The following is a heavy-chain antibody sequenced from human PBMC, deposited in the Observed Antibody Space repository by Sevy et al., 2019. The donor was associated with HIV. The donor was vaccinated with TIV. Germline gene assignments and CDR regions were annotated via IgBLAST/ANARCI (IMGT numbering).Heavy chain of an antibody. CDR2: IYYNGHI. CDR3: AGENAWGRGYS. Sequence: SETLSLTCTVSGGSITSLYWNWIRQPPGKGLDWIANIYYNGHINYNPPLKSRFTLSLDTSKNQFSLRLSSVTAADTAMYYCAGENAWGRGYSWGQGTLVTVSS. CDR1: GGSITSLY. V-gene: IGHV4-59*08. J-gene: IGHJ4*02. D-gene: IGHD1-26*01.